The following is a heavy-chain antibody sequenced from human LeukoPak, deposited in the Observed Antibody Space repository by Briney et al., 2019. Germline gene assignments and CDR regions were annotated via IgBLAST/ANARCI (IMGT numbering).Heavy chain of an antibody. J-gene: IGHJ4*02. Sequence: GGSLRLSCAASGFTFSSYATSWVRQAPGKGLEGVSAISGSGGSTYYADSVKGRFTISRDNSKNTLYLQMNSLRAEDTAVYYCAKDTRRGASITYDYWGQGTLVTVSS. V-gene: IGHV3-23*01. CDR2: ISGSGGST. D-gene: IGHD3-10*01. CDR3: AKDTRRGASITYDY. CDR1: GFTFSSYA.